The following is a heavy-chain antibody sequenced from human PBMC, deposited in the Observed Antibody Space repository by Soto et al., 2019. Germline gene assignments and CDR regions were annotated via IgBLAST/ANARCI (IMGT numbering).Heavy chain of an antibody. D-gene: IGHD5-18*01. CDR2: IYYST. J-gene: IGHJ4*02. CDR3: ATMGTPATGLYYFAF. V-gene: IGHV4-30-4*08. CDR1: GGSISSGGYY. Sequence: SETLSLTCTVSGGSISSGGYYWSWIRKHPGKGLEWIGYIYYSTYYNPSLKSRITISVDTSKNQFSLNLSFVTAADTAVYYCATMGTPATGLYYFAFWGQGTLVTVFS.